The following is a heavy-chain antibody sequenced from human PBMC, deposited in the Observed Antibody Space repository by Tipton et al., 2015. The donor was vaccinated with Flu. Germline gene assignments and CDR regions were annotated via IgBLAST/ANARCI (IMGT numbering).Heavy chain of an antibody. J-gene: IGHJ4*02. V-gene: IGHV2-5*02. D-gene: IGHD4-17*01. CDR2: IYWDDDK. CDR1: GFSLDTHGVG. Sequence: LVKPTQTLTLTCTFSGFSLDTHGVGVGWIRQPPGEALEWLALIYWDDDKRYSPSLKSRLSITKDTSKNQVVLILTNTSPVDTATYYGAHTRYYDYGVGYVLDFWGQGTLVTVSS. CDR3: AHTRYYDYGVGYVLDF.